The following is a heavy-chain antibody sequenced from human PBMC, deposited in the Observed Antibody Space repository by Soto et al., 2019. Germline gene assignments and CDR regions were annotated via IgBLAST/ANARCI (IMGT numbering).Heavy chain of an antibody. CDR2: ISWDGGST. Sequence: GGSLRLSCAASGFTFDDYAMHWVRQAPGKGLEWVSLISWDGGSTYYADSVKGRFTISRDNSKNSLYLQMNSLRAEDAALYYCAKAMGGGYYHYYYSYGMDVWGQGTTVTVSS. CDR1: GFTFDDYA. V-gene: IGHV3-43D*03. D-gene: IGHD3-3*01. CDR3: AKAMGGGYYHYYYSYGMDV. J-gene: IGHJ6*02.